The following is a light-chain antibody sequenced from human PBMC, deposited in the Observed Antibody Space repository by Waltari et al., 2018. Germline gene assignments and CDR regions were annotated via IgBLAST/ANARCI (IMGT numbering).Light chain of an antibody. V-gene: IGLV2-8*01. CDR3: SSYAGSNNLV. J-gene: IGLJ2*01. CDR2: EVN. CDR1: SSDIGGYDY. Sequence: QSALTQPPSASGSPGQSVTISCTGTSSDIGGYDYVSWYQQHPGRAPKVIIHEVNDRPSGVPDRFSGSKSGNTASLTVSGLQAEDEADYYCSSYAGSNNLVFGGGTKLTVL.